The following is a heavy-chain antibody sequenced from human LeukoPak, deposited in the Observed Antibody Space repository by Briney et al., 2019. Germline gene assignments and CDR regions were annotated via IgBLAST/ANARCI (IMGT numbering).Heavy chain of an antibody. V-gene: IGHV4-59*01. J-gene: IGHJ5*02. D-gene: IGHD6-6*01. CDR3: ARLATLSTVAARGRTWFDA. Sequence: KPSETLSLTCNVSGYSISSDYWSWIRQPPGKGLEWIGHIFYSGTNNYNPSHKSGVTIAVEASKNDFSLKVSSVTAADTAVYYCARLATLSTVAARGRTWFDAWGQGTLVTVSS. CDR2: IFYSGTN. CDR1: GYSISSDY.